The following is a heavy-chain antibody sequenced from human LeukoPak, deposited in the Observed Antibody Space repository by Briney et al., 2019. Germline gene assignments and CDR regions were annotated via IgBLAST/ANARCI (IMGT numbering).Heavy chain of an antibody. Sequence: PGGSLRLSCAASGFTFSSYAMSWVRQAPGKGLEWVSRINNDGSDTRYADSVRGRFTISRDNAKNTLYLQMNSLRAEDTAVYYCARVSGLGMNEYYQHWGQGTLVTVPS. CDR2: INNDGSDT. CDR1: GFTFSSYA. J-gene: IGHJ1*01. V-gene: IGHV3-74*01. CDR3: ARVSGLGMNEYYQH. D-gene: IGHD3-16*01.